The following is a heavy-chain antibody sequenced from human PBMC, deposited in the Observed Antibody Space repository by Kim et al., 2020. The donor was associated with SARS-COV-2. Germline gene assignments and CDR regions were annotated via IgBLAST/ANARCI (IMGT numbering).Heavy chain of an antibody. CDR1: GFTFSSYG. CDR3: AKGGNYVWGSYRFSADAFDI. D-gene: IGHD3-16*02. V-gene: IGHV3-33*06. J-gene: IGHJ3*02. Sequence: GGSLRLSCAASGFTFSSYGMHLVRQAPGKGLEWVAVIWYDGSNKYYADSVKGRFTISRDNSKNTLYLQMNSLRAEDTAVYYCAKGGNYVWGSYRFSADAFDIWGQGTMVTVSS. CDR2: IWYDGSNK.